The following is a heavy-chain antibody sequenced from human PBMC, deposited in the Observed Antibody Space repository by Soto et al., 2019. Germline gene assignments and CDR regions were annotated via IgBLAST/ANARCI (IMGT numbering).Heavy chain of an antibody. J-gene: IGHJ4*02. D-gene: IGHD6-19*01. Sequence: EVQLVESGGGLVQPGRSLRLSCAASGFTFGDYAMQWVRQAPGKGLEWVSAISWNSGSIDYADSVKGRFTISRDNAKNSLYLQMNSLRAEDTALYYCAKSPNASGWYVTTYYWGQGTRVTVSS. CDR2: ISWNSGSI. CDR1: GFTFGDYA. V-gene: IGHV3-9*01. CDR3: AKSPNASGWYVTTYY.